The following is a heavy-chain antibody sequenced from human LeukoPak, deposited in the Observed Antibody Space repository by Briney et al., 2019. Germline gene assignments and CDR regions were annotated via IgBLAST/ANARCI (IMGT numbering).Heavy chain of an antibody. CDR2: IWYDGSNK. CDR1: GFTFSSYG. D-gene: IGHD5-18*01. J-gene: IGHJ4*02. CDR3: ARGGYSYARYYFDY. Sequence: QAGGSLRLSCAASGFTFSSYGMHWVRQAPGKGLEWVAVIWYDGSNKYYADSVKGRFTISRDNSKNTLYLQMNSLRAEDTAVYYCARGGYSYARYYFDYWGQGTLVTVSS. V-gene: IGHV3-33*01.